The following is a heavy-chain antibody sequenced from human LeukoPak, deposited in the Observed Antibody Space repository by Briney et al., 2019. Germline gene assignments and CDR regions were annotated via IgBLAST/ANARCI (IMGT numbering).Heavy chain of an antibody. CDR2: IIPIFGTA. V-gene: IGHV1-69*05. J-gene: IGHJ3*02. CDR3: ARAVSGPVGAFDI. CDR1: GGTFSSCA. D-gene: IGHD2-15*01. Sequence: SVKVSCKASGGTFSSCAISWVRQAPGQGLEWMGRIIPIFGTANYAQKFQGRVTITTGESTGTAYMELSSLRSEDTAVYYCARAVSGPVGAFDIWGQGTMVTVSS.